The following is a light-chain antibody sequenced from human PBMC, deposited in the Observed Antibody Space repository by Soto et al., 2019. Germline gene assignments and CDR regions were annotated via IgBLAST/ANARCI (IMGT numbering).Light chain of an antibody. J-gene: IGKJ2*01. CDR1: QDIRND. CDR2: AAS. V-gene: IGKV1-6*01. Sequence: AIQMTQSPSSLSTSVGDRVTITCRASQDIRNDLGWYQQKPGKAPKLLIYAASKLQSGVPSRFIGSGSGAEFTLTITSLQPEDFATYFCLQDYSYPYTFGQGTELEIK. CDR3: LQDYSYPYT.